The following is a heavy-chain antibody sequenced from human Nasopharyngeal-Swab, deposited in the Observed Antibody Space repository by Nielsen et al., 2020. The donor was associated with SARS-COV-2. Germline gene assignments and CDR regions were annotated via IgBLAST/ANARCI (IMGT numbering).Heavy chain of an antibody. V-gene: IGHV3-30*04. Sequence: GGSLRLSCAASGFTFSSYAMHWVRQAPGKGLEWMTLISYDGSNKYYADPVKGRFTISRDNAKNSLYLQMNSLRAEDTAVYYCAREVDDILTGYYIGSWFDPWGQGTLVTVSS. CDR3: AREVDDILTGYYIGSWFDP. CDR1: GFTFSSYA. D-gene: IGHD3-9*01. J-gene: IGHJ5*02. CDR2: ISYDGSNK.